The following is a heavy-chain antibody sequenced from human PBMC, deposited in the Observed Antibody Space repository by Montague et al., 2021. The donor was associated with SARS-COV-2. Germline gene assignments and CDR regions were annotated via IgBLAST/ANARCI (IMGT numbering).Heavy chain of an antibody. CDR2: IYSSGST. V-gene: IGHV4-39*01. D-gene: IGHD6-19*01. Sequence: SETLSLTCTVSGGSISSSSYYWGWIRQPPGKGLEWIGSIYSSGSTYYNPSLKSRVTISVDTPKNQFSLKLSSVTAADTAVYYCARQRRGGLVSTPRFFDYWGQGTLVTVSS. CDR3: ARQRRGGLVSTPRFFDY. J-gene: IGHJ4*02. CDR1: GGSISSSSYY.